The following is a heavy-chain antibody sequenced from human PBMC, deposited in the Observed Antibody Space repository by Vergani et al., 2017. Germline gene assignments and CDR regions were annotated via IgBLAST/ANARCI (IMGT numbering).Heavy chain of an antibody. CDR1: GGSISSGSYY. CDR2: IYTSGST. Sequence: QVQLQESGPGLVKPSQTLSLTCTVSGGSISSGSYYWIWIRQPAGKGLEWIGRIYTSGSTNYNPSLKSRVTISVDTSKNQFSLKLSSVTAADTAVYYCARVGGYDSSGYYYLGIDYWGQGTLVTVSS. V-gene: IGHV4-61*02. J-gene: IGHJ4*02. CDR3: ARVGGYDSSGYYYLGIDY. D-gene: IGHD3-22*01.